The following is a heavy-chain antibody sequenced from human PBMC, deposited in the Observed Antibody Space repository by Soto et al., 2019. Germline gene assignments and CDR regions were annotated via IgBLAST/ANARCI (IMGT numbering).Heavy chain of an antibody. CDR3: ARKSGGTAFDI. CDR2: IYYSGSI. D-gene: IGHD1-1*01. J-gene: IGHJ3*02. V-gene: IGHV4-31*03. Sequence: TLSLTCTVSGGSFSSGLYYWSWIRQHPGKGLEWISYIYYSGSIYYNPSLKSRLTISRETSKNQFSLKMSSVTAADTAVYYCARKSGGTAFDIWGQGTMGTVS. CDR1: GGSFSSGLYY.